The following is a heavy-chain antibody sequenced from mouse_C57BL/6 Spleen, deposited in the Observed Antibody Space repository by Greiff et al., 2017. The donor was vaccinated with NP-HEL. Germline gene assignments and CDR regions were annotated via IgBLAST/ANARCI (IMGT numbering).Heavy chain of an antibody. CDR2: ISSGGSYT. CDR1: GFTFSSYG. Sequence: EVQVVESGGDLVKPGGSLKLSCAASGFTFSSYGMSWVRQTPDKRLEWVATISSGGSYTYYPDSVKGRFTISRGNAKNTLYLQMSSLKSEDTAMYYCARHGAGTDYSAMDYWGQGTSVNVSS. CDR3: ARHGAGTDYSAMDY. J-gene: IGHJ4*01. D-gene: IGHD4-1*01. V-gene: IGHV5-6*01.